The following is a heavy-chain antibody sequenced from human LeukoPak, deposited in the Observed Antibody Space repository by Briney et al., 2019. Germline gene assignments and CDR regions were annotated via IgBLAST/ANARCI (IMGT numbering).Heavy chain of an antibody. Sequence: PGGSLRLSCAVSGFTISNYWMSWVRQAPGKGLEWVATIKQDGSAEFYVDSVKGRFTISRDSAKNSLYLQMNNLRDDDTAVYYCARDLFDYWGQGTLVTVSS. CDR3: ARDLFDY. J-gene: IGHJ4*02. CDR1: GFTISNYW. V-gene: IGHV3-7*01. CDR2: IKQDGSAE.